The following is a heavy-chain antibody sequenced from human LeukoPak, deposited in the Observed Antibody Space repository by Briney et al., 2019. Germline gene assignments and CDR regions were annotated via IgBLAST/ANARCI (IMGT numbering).Heavy chain of an antibody. CDR2: ISYDGSNK. J-gene: IGHJ4*02. CDR3: ASDVHYYDSSDYGDSFDY. CDR1: GFTFSSYA. Sequence: PGGSLRLSCAASGFTFSSYAMHWVRQAPGKGLEWVAVISYDGSNKYYADSVKGRFTTSRDNSKNTLYLQMNSLRAEDTAVYYCASDVHYYDSSDYGDSFDYWGQGTLVTVSS. D-gene: IGHD3-22*01. V-gene: IGHV3-30-3*01.